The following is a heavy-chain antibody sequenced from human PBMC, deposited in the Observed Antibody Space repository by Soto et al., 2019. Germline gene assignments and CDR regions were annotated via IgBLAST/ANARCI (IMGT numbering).Heavy chain of an antibody. V-gene: IGHV3-30*03. D-gene: IGHD1-1*01. CDR3: ARDNWNSY. Sequence: PGGSLRLSCAASGFTFSSYGMHWVRQAPGKGLEWVAVISNDGSNKYYADSVKGQFTISRDNAKNTLYLQMNTLRVDDTAVYYCARDNWNSYWGQGTLVTVSS. CDR2: ISNDGSNK. CDR1: GFTFSSYG. J-gene: IGHJ4*02.